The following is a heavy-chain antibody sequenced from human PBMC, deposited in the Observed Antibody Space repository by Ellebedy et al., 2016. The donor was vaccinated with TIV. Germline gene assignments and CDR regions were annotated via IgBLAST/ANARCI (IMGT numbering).Heavy chain of an antibody. CDR3: ARTLGGGWSFDY. V-gene: IGHV2-70*11. CDR2: FDWDDDK. CDR1: GFSLSTSGMC. Sequence: SGPTLVKPTQTLTLTCTFSGFSLSTSGMCVSWIRQPPGKALEWLARFDWDDDKYYNTSLKTRLTISKDTSNNQVVLTMTNVDPVDTATYYCARTLGGGWSFDYWGQGTLVTVSS. J-gene: IGHJ4*02. D-gene: IGHD6-19*01.